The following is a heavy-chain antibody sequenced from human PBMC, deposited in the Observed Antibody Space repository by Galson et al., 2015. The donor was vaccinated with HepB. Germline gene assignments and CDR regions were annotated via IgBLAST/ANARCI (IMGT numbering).Heavy chain of an antibody. V-gene: IGHV2-70*04. CDR2: IDWEDDK. J-gene: IGHJ4*02. Sequence: PALVKPTQTLTLTCTFSGFSLSTRGMRVTWIRQPPGKALEWLARIDWEDDKFYITSLQTRLTISKDTSKNQVVLTMTNMGPLDTATYYCARSHDYFRSELVHWGQGILVTVSS. CDR3: ARSHDYFRSELVH. CDR1: GFSLSTRGMR. D-gene: IGHD3-10*02.